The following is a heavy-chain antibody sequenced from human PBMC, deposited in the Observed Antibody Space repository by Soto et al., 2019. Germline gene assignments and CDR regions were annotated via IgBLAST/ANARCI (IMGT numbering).Heavy chain of an antibody. CDR1: GGSISSSSYY. V-gene: IGHV4-39*01. CDR2: IYYSGST. J-gene: IGHJ4*02. D-gene: IGHD1-1*01. Sequence: SETLSLTCTVSGGSISSSSYYWGWIRQPPGKGLEWIGSIYYSGSTYYNPSLKSRVTISVDTSKNQFSLKLSSVTAADTAVYYCARHYFSGGEVERRAMWYFDYWGQGTLVTVSS. CDR3: ARHYFSGGEVERRAMWYFDY.